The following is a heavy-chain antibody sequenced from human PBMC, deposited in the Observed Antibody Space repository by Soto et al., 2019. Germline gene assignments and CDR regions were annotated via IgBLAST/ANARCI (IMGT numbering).Heavy chain of an antibody. CDR1: GFTFSSYP. D-gene: IGHD4-17*01. J-gene: IGHJ5*02. Sequence: PGGSLRLSCAASGFTFSSYPLSWVRQAPGKGLEWVSAISGSGGSTYYADSVKGRFTISRDNSKNTLYLQMNSLRAEDTAVYYCAKLCGDYVLCWLDPWGQGTLVSVSS. V-gene: IGHV3-23*01. CDR2: ISGSGGST. CDR3: AKLCGDYVLCWLDP.